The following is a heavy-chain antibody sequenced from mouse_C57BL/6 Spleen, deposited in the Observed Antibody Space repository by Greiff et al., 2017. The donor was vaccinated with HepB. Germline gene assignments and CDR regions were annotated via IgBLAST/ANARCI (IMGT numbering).Heavy chain of an antibody. CDR3: AREGDVDYAMDY. V-gene: IGHV3-6*01. D-gene: IGHD3-3*01. J-gene: IGHJ4*01. CDR2: ISYDGSN. CDR1: GYSITSGYY. Sequence: EVKLMESGPGLVKPSQSLSLTCSVTGYSITSGYYWNWIRQFPGNKLEWMGYISYDGSNNYNPSLKNRISITRDTSKNQFFLKLNSVTTEDTATYYCAREGDVDYAMDYWGQGTSVTVSS.